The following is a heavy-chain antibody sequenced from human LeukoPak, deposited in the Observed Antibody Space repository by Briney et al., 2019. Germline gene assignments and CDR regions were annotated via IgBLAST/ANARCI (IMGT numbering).Heavy chain of an antibody. V-gene: IGHV4-39*07. CDR1: GDSISSSSYY. CDR2: IYYTGDA. CDR3: ARVESGYYDSFDI. Sequence: PSETLSLTCTVPGDSISSSSYYWGWIRQPPGKGLEYIGTIYYTGDAYYNPSLKGRVTISIDTSRKQFSLRLNSVTAADTAVYYCARVESGYYDSFDIWGQGTMVAVSS. D-gene: IGHD3-22*01. J-gene: IGHJ3*02.